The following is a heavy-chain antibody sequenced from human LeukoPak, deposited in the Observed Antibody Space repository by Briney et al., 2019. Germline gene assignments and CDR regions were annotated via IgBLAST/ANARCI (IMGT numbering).Heavy chain of an antibody. D-gene: IGHD1-1*01. CDR3: ARGVRSGTDWFDP. CDR2: IYYSGST. CDR1: GGSISSGGYY. J-gene: IGHJ5*02. V-gene: IGHV4-31*03. Sequence: RPSQTLSLTCTVSGGSISSGGYYWSWIRQHPGKGLELIGYIYYSGSTYYNPSLKSRVTISVDTSKNQFSLKLSSVTAADTAVYYCARGVRSGTDWFDPWGQGTLVTVSS.